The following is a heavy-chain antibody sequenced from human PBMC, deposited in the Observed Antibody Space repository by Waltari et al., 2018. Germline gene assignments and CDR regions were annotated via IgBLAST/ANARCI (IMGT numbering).Heavy chain of an antibody. D-gene: IGHD3-10*01. V-gene: IGHV4-59*01. J-gene: IGHJ6*03. CDR3: ARGGMVRGVRAEPHMDV. CDR2: IYYRGST. Sequence: QVQLQESGPGLVKPSETLSLPCTVSGGSISSYYWSWLRQPPGKGLEWIGYIYYRGSTNYNPSLKSRVTISVDTSKNQFSLKLSSVTAADTAVYYCARGGMVRGVRAEPHMDVWGKGTTVTISS. CDR1: GGSISSYY.